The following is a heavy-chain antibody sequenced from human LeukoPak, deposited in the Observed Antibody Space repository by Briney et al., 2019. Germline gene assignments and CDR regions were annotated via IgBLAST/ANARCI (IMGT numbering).Heavy chain of an antibody. CDR2: ISWDGGST. Sequence: SGGSLRLSCAASGFTFDDYAMHWVRRAPGKGLEWVSLISWDGGSTYYADSVKGRFTISRDNSKNSLYLQMNSLRAEDTALYYCAKDHCSSTSCYADYWGQGTLVTVSS. D-gene: IGHD2-2*01. V-gene: IGHV3-43D*04. CDR3: AKDHCSSTSCYADY. CDR1: GFTFDDYA. J-gene: IGHJ4*02.